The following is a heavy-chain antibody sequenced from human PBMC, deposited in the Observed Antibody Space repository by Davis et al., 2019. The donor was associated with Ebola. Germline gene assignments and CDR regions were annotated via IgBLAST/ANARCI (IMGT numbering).Heavy chain of an antibody. CDR1: GYTFTSYY. Sequence: ASVKVSCKASGYTFTSYYMHWVRQAPGQGLEWMGWISAYNGNTNYAQKLQGRVTMTTDTSTSTAYMELRSLRSDDTAVYYCARRVAARPNWFDPWGQGTLVTVSS. CDR3: ARRVAARPNWFDP. D-gene: IGHD6-6*01. V-gene: IGHV1-18*04. CDR2: ISAYNGNT. J-gene: IGHJ5*02.